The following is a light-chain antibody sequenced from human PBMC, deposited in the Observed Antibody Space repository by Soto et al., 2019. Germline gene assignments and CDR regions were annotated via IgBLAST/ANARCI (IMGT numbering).Light chain of an antibody. V-gene: IGKV3D-15*01. Sequence: EIVMTQSPATLSVSPGERATLSCRASQSVSNNLAWYQQKPGQAPRLLIYLASTRATGIPARFSGSGSGTEFTLTISSLQSEDFVVYYCQQYNNWPPTTFGQGTRLEIK. CDR2: LAS. CDR1: QSVSNN. CDR3: QQYNNWPPTT. J-gene: IGKJ5*01.